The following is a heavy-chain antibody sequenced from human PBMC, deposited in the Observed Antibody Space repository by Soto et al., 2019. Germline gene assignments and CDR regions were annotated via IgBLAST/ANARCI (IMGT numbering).Heavy chain of an antibody. CDR3: ARGTGQWLALDY. D-gene: IGHD6-19*01. CDR1: GGSVSSGSYY. Sequence: QVQLQESVPGLVKPSETLSLTCTVSGGSVSSGSYYWSWIRQPPGKGLEWIGYIYYSGSTNYNPSLKSRVNISVDTSKNQFSLKLSSVTAADTAVYYCARGTGQWLALDYWGQGTLVTVSS. CDR2: IYYSGST. V-gene: IGHV4-61*01. J-gene: IGHJ4*02.